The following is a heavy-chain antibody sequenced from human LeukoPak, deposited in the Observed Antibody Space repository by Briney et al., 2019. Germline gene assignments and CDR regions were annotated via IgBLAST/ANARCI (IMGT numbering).Heavy chain of an antibody. D-gene: IGHD5-24*01. CDR1: GGSISSYY. V-gene: IGHV4-59*01. CDR2: IYYSGST. Sequence: SETLSLTCTVSGGSISSYYWRWIRQPPGKELDWIGYIYYSGSTNYNPSLKSRVTISVDTSKNQFSLNLKSVTAADTAVYYCARGWLQLGNWFDPWGQGTLVTVSS. CDR3: ARGWLQLGNWFDP. J-gene: IGHJ5*02.